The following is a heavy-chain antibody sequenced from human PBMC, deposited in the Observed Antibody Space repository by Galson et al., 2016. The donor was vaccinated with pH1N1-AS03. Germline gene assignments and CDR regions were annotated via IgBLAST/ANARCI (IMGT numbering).Heavy chain of an antibody. J-gene: IGHJ4*02. CDR2: IYPGDSDM. CDR3: GRSGAPGWAGLIDC. CDR1: GYIFTHYW. D-gene: IGHD5-12*01. Sequence: QSGAEVKKPGESLKISCQAFGYIFTHYWIGWVRQLPGKGLEWVGAIYPGDSDMEYSPSFQGQVTISADKSITTAYLQWSDLKASDTAIYYGGRSGAPGWAGLIDCWGQGTLVTVSS. V-gene: IGHV5-51*03.